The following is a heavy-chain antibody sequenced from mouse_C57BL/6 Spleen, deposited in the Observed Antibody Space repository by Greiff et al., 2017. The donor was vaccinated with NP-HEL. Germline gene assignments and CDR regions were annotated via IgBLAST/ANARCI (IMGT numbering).Heavy chain of an antibody. Sequence: VQLQQSGPVLARPGASVKMSCKTSGYTFTSYWMHWVKQRPGQGLEWIGAIYPGNSDTSYNQKFKGKAKLTAVTSASTAYMELSSLTNEDSAVYYCTSYSNYVGSYAMDYWGQGTSVTVSS. CDR3: TSYSNYVGSYAMDY. D-gene: IGHD2-5*01. V-gene: IGHV1-5*01. CDR2: IYPGNSDT. CDR1: GYTFTSYW. J-gene: IGHJ4*01.